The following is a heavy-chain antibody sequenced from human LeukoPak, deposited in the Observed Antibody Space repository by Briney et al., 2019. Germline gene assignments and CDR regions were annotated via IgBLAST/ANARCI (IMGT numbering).Heavy chain of an antibody. CDR3: ATGLTYDSSGYYTYVTDY. V-gene: IGHV1-24*01. D-gene: IGHD3-22*01. Sequence: ASVKVSCKVSGYTLTELSMHWVRQAPGKGLEWMGGFDPEDGETIYAQKFQGRDTMTEDTSTDTAYMELSSLRSEDTAVYYCATGLTYDSSGYYTYVTDYWGQGTLVTVSS. CDR2: FDPEDGET. CDR1: GYTLTELS. J-gene: IGHJ4*02.